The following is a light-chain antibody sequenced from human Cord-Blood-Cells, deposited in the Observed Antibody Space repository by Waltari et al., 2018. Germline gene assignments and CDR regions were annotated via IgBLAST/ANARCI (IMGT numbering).Light chain of an antibody. CDR1: QSVLYSSNNKNY. Sequence: DIVMTQSPDSLAVSPRERATINCKSSQSVLYSSNNKNYLAWYQQKPGQPPKLLIYWASTRESGVPDRFSGSGSGTDFTLTISSLQAEDVAVYYCQQYYSTPYTFGQGTKLEIK. CDR2: WAS. J-gene: IGKJ2*01. V-gene: IGKV4-1*01. CDR3: QQYYSTPYT.